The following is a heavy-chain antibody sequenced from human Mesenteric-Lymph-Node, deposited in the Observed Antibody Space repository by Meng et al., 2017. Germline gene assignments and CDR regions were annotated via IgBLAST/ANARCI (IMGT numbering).Heavy chain of an antibody. CDR2: ISGSGYDT. V-gene: IGHV3-23*01. Sequence: GESLKISCGASGFTFSNYAMTWVRQGPGKGLEWVSAISGSGYDTYYADSVKGRFTISRDNSKNTLYLEMYSLRAEDTAVYYCAKDPRYQNSYNWLDPWGQGTVVTVSS. CDR3: AKDPRYQNSYNWLDP. J-gene: IGHJ5*02. D-gene: IGHD5-18*01. CDR1: GFTFSNYA.